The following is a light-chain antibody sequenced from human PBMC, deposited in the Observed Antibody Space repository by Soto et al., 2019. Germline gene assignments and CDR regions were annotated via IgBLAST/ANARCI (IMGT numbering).Light chain of an antibody. CDR1: SYNIGSNY. CDR2: SNN. J-gene: IGLJ1*01. Sequence: QSVLTQPPSASGTPGQRVTISCSGSSYNIGSNYVYWYQQLPGTAPKLLIYSNNQRPSGVPDRFSGSKSGTSASLAISGLRSEDEADYYCAAWDDSLSGYVVGTGTKLTVL. CDR3: AAWDDSLSGYV. V-gene: IGLV1-47*02.